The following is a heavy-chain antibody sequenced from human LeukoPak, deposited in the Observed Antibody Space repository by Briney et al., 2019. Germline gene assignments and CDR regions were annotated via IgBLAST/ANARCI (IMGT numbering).Heavy chain of an antibody. Sequence: ISYDGSNQYYADSVKGRFTISRDNSKNTLYLQMNSLRAEDTAVYYCAKDPGYYYGSGSYDYWGQGTLVTVSS. CDR2: ISYDGSNQ. D-gene: IGHD3-10*01. V-gene: IGHV3-30*18. CDR3: AKDPGYYYGSGSYDY. J-gene: IGHJ4*02.